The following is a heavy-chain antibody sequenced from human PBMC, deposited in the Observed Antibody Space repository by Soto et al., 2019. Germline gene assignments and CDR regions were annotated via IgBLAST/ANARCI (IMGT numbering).Heavy chain of an antibody. CDR1: GFTFSSYG. V-gene: IGHV3-30*18. CDR3: AKEGGYYGSGSYSVGEKYYGMDV. CDR2: ISYDGSNK. D-gene: IGHD3-10*01. J-gene: IGHJ6*02. Sequence: QVQLVESGGGVVQPGRSLRLSCAASGFTFSSYGMHWVRQAPGKGLEWVAVISYDGSNKYYADSVKGRFTISRDNSKNTLYLQMNSLRAEDRGVYYCAKEGGYYGSGSYSVGEKYYGMDVWGQGTTVTVSS.